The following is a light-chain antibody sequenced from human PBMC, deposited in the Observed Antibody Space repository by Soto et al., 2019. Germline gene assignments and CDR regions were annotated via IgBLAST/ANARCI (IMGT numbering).Light chain of an antibody. Sequence: EIVMTQSPATLSVSPGEKATLSCRASQSLNNNLAWYQQKPGQGPRLLIYFASTRATGIPARFSGSGSGTEFSLTISSLQSEDFASDYCQQYSAWPLTFGGGTKVETK. CDR1: QSLNNN. CDR2: FAS. V-gene: IGKV3-15*01. J-gene: IGKJ4*01. CDR3: QQYSAWPLT.